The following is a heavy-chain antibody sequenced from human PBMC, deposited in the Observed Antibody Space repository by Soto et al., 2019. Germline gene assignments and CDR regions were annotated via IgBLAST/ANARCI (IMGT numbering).Heavy chain of an antibody. J-gene: IGHJ5*02. Sequence: QVQLQESGPGLVQPSGTLSLTCAVSGDSINSSHWWSWVRQTPGKRLEWIGETYHSGTTNYNPSLKTRVTISIDKSKNQFSLKMNSMTAADTAVYYCAREVNSSPARGPNWFDPWGQGTLVTVSS. D-gene: IGHD6-13*01. CDR2: TYHSGTT. CDR3: AREVNSSPARGPNWFDP. CDR1: GDSINSSHW. V-gene: IGHV4-4*02.